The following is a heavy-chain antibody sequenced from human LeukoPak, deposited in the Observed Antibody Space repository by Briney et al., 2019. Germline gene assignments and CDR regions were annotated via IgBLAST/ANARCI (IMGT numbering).Heavy chain of an antibody. J-gene: IGHJ4*02. CDR3: ARGGLYGDYYFDY. V-gene: IGHV3-7*04. CDR2: TKHDGSER. CDR1: GFTFTSYW. Sequence: GGSLRLSCAASGFTFTSYWMTWVRQAPGKGLEWVANTKHDGSERYYVDSVKGRFTISRDNVRNSLFLQMDSLRAEDTAVYYCARGGLYGDYYFDYWGQGTLVTVTS. D-gene: IGHD2-21*02.